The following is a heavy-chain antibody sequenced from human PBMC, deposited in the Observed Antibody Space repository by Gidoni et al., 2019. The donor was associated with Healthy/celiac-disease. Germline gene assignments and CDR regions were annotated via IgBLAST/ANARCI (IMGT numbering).Heavy chain of an antibody. D-gene: IGHD5-12*01. CDR1: GFTFSSYS. J-gene: IGHJ3*02. Sequence: EVQLVESGVGLVKPGGSLRLSCAASGFTFSSYSMNWVRKAPGKGLEWVSSISSRSSYIYYADSVKGRFTISRDNAKNSLYLQMNSLRAEDTAVYYCARYGGTWLRDGYGAFDIWGQGTMVTVSS. CDR3: ARYGGTWLRDGYGAFDI. CDR2: ISSRSSYI. V-gene: IGHV3-21*01.